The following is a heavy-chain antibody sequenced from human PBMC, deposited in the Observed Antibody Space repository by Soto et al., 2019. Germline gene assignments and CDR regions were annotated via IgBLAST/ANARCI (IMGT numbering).Heavy chain of an antibody. CDR1: GGTFSSSA. Sequence: QVQLVQSGAEMKEPGSSVKVSCKTSGGTFSSSAIRWLRQAPGQGLEWMGGIIPLFRTPDYAQKFQGRVTXAXDXXTSTAYMELSSLRSEDTAVYYCARDNDRLQLGGNYYYILDVWGQGTTITVSS. CDR2: IIPLFRTP. CDR3: ARDNDRLQLGGNYYYILDV. D-gene: IGHD4-4*01. V-gene: IGHV1-69*05. J-gene: IGHJ6*02.